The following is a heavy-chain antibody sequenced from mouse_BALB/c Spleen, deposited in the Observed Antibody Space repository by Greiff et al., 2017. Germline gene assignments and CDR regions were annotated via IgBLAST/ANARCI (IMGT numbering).Heavy chain of an antibody. CDR2: IYPGNGDT. CDR1: GYTFTSYN. D-gene: IGHD2-1*01. Sequence: QVQLQQSGAELVKPGASVKMSCKASGYTFTSYNMPWVKQTPGQGLEWIGAIYPGNGDTSYNQKFKGKATLTADKSSSTAYMQLSSLTSEDSAVYYCAREGGNYIYAMDYWGQGTSVTVSA. CDR3: AREGGNYIYAMDY. V-gene: IGHV1-12*01. J-gene: IGHJ4*01.